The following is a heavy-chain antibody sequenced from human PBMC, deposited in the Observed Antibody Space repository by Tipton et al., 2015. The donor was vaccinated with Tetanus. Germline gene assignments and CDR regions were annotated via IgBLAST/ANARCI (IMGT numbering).Heavy chain of an antibody. Sequence: TLSLTCTVSGGSVSRSSHYWTWIRQPPGKELEWVGNVYHSGSTNSHPSLKSRLTISVDTSKNQFSLNLRSVITADTAVYYCARANNDYPKKGPFDYWGQGILVTVSS. V-gene: IGHV4-61*01. CDR2: VYHSGST. D-gene: IGHD5-12*01. J-gene: IGHJ4*02. CDR1: GGSVSRSSHY. CDR3: ARANNDYPKKGPFDY.